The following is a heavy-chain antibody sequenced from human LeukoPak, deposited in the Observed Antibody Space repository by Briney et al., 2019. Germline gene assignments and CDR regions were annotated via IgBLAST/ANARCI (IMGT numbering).Heavy chain of an antibody. J-gene: IGHJ5*02. Sequence: GRSQRLSCTASGFTFGDHAMGGVRQAPGKVLEWVGFIRPKAYGERREYAASVKGRFTISRDDSKSIAYLQMNRLKTADTAVYYCTRSLNSMTIFGGFDPWGQGTLVTVSS. V-gene: IGHV3-49*04. D-gene: IGHD3-3*01. CDR3: TRSLNSMTIFGGFDP. CDR2: IRPKAYGERR. CDR1: GFTFGDHA.